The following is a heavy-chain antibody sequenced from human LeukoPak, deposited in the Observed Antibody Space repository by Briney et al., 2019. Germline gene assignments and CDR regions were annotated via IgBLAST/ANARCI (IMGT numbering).Heavy chain of an antibody. J-gene: IGHJ4*02. V-gene: IGHV1-2*02. CDR3: ASLYSSGWFFDY. D-gene: IGHD6-19*01. CDR2: INPNSGGT. Sequence: ASVKVSCKASGYTFTGYYMHWVRQAPGQGLEWMGWINPNSGGTNYAQKFQGRVTVTRDTSISTAYMELSRLRSDDTAVYYCASLYSSGWFFDYWGQGTLVTVSS. CDR1: GYTFTGYY.